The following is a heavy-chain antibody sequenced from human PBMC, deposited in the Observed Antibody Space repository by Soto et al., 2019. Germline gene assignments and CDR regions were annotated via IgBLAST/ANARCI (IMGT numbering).Heavy chain of an antibody. CDR1: GGSISSNS. J-gene: IGHJ6*02. V-gene: IGHV4-4*07. CDR3: ARGHSYRDRFTYYYGMDV. Sequence: SETLSLTCTVSGGSISSNSWSWVRQPAGKGLEWIGRINTSGSTTYTPSLRSRVTMSVDTSKNQFYLKLSSVTAADTAVYYCARGHSYRDRFTYYYGMDVWGQGPTVTVYS. D-gene: IGHD3-16*02. CDR2: INTSGST.